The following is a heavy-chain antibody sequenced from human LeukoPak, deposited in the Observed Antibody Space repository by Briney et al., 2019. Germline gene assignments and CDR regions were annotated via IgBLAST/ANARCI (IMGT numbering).Heavy chain of an antibody. CDR1: GGSLSSYY. Sequence: SETLSLTRTVSGGSLSSYYWSWIRQPPGKGLEWIGYIYYSGSTNYNPTLKSRVTISIDTSKNQFSLRLNSVTAADTAVYYCARRFGIWGQGTMVTVSS. J-gene: IGHJ3*02. CDR2: IYYSGST. V-gene: IGHV4-59*08. CDR3: ARRFGI. D-gene: IGHD3-10*01.